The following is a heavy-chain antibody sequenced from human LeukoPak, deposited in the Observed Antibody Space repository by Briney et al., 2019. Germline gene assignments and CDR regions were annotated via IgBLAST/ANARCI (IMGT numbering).Heavy chain of an antibody. V-gene: IGHV4-59*01. CDR1: GGSISSYY. CDR3: ARDSKSSSWYSGINWFDP. D-gene: IGHD6-13*01. CDR2: IYYSGST. Sequence: SETVSLTCTVSGGSISSYYWSWIRQPPGKGLEWIGYIYYSGSTNYNPSLKSRVTISVDTSKNQFSLKLSSVTAADTAVYYCARDSKSSSWYSGINWFDPWGQGTLVTVSS. J-gene: IGHJ5*02.